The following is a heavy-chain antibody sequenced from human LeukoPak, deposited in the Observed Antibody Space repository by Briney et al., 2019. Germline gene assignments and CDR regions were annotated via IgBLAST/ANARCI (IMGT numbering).Heavy chain of an antibody. D-gene: IGHD2/OR15-2a*01. CDR2: INHSGST. CDR3: ARFLDYIDV. V-gene: IGHV4-34*01. CDR1: GGSFSGYY. Sequence: SSETLSLTCAVYGGSFSGYYWSWIRQPPGKGLEWIGEINHSGSTNYNPSLKSRVTISVDTSKNQFSLKLSSVTAADRAVYYCARFLDYIDVWGKGTTVTVSS. J-gene: IGHJ6*03.